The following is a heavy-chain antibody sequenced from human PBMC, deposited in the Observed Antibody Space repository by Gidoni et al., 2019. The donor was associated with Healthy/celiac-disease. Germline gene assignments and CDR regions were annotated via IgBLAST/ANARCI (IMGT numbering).Heavy chain of an antibody. D-gene: IGHD3-10*01. J-gene: IGHJ5*02. CDR3: ARVVGRRGSGSYSHSFDP. Sequence: QVQLQESGPGLVKPSQTLSLTCTVSGGSISRGGYYWSWIRQHPGKGLEWIGYIYYSGSTYYNPSLKSRVTISVDTSKNQFSLKLSSVTAADTAVYYCARVVGRRGSGSYSHSFDPWGQGTLVTVSS. CDR2: IYYSGST. V-gene: IGHV4-31*03. CDR1: GGSISRGGYY.